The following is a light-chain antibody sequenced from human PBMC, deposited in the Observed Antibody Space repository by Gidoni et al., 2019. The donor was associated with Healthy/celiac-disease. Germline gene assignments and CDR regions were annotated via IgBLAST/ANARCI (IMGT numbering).Light chain of an antibody. J-gene: IGLJ2*01. CDR1: SSDVGGYNY. CDR2: EVS. CDR3: SSYTSSSTLV. V-gene: IGLV2-14*01. Sequence: QSALTQPASVSGSPGQSITISCTGTSSDVGGYNYVSWYQQPPGKAPKLMIYEVSNRPLGVSNRFSGSKSGNTPSLSISGLQAEDEADYYCSSYTSSSTLVFGGGTKLTVL.